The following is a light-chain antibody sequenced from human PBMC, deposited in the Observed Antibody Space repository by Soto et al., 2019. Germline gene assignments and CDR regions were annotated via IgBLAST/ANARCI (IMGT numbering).Light chain of an antibody. J-gene: IGKJ3*01. Sequence: DIQMTQSPASLSASVGDRVTITCQASQDISKYVNWYQQKPGKAPKLVIYDASSLQTGVPSRFSGSGSGTDFTFSISSLQPEDIATYYCQHYDNLPSAIAFGPGTKVGIK. V-gene: IGKV1-33*01. CDR3: QHYDNLPSAIA. CDR1: QDISKY. CDR2: DAS.